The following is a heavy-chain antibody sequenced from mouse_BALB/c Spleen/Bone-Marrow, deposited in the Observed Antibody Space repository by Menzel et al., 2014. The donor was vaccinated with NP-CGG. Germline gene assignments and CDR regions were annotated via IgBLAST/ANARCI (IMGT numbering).Heavy chain of an antibody. V-gene: IGHV2-2*02. Sequence: QVQLQQSGLGLVQPSQSLSITCTVSGFSLTSYGVHWVRQSPGKGLEWLGVIWSGGSTDYNAAFISRLSISKDNSKSQVFFKMNSLQANDTAIYYCARNYYGSSYYAMDYWGQGTSVTVSS. J-gene: IGHJ4*01. CDR2: IWSGGST. CDR1: GFSLTSYG. D-gene: IGHD1-1*01. CDR3: ARNYYGSSYYAMDY.